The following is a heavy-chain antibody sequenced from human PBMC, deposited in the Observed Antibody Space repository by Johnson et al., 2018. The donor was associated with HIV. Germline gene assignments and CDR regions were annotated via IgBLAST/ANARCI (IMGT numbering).Heavy chain of an antibody. CDR3: AKSTQASIVRESGPYGAFDI. V-gene: IGHV3-30-3*02. CDR1: GFTFNSYA. Sequence: QVQLVESGGGLVKPGGSLRLSCAATGFTFNSYAMHWVRQAPGKGLEWVAVISYDGINKYYADSVKGRFTISRDNSKKTLYLQMNSLRDEDTALYYCAKSTQASIVRESGPYGAFDIWGQGTMVTVSS. CDR2: ISYDGINK. J-gene: IGHJ3*02. D-gene: IGHD3-10*01.